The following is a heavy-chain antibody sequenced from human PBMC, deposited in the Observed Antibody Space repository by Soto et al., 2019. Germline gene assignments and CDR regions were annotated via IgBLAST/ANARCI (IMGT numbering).Heavy chain of an antibody. D-gene: IGHD2-2*01. V-gene: IGHV2-5*02. CDR1: GFSLSTSGVG. CDR3: ARKFCGSSSCPYYFDY. CDR2: IYWDDDK. Sequence: QITLKESGPTLVKPTQTLTLTCTFSGFSLSTSGVGVGWIRQPPGKALEWLALIYWDDDKRYSPSLKKRLIITKDTSKNQVVLTMTNMDPVDTCTYFCARKFCGSSSCPYYFDYWGQGTLVTVSS. J-gene: IGHJ4*02.